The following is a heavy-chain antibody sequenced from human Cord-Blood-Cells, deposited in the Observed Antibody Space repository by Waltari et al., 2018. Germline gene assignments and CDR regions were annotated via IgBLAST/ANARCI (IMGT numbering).Heavy chain of an antibody. CDR3: ARVWGSYFDY. CDR1: GCPLRSHY. V-gene: IGHV4-59*11. D-gene: IGHD3-16*01. CDR2: IYYSGST. J-gene: IGHJ4*02. Sequence: QVQLQESGPGLVKPSETLSLTCTVSGCPLRSHYWSWIRQPPGKGLEWIGYIYYSGSTNYNPSLKSRVTISVDTSKNQFSLKLSSVTAADTAVYYCARVWGSYFDYWGQGTLVTVSS.